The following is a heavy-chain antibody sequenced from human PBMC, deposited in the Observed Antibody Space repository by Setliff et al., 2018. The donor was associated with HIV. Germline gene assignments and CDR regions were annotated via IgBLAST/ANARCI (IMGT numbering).Heavy chain of an antibody. V-gene: IGHV4-34*01. J-gene: IGHJ4*02. Sequence: SETLSLTCAVYGGSFSGYYWNWIRQSPGRGLEWIGEINHSGSTYYNPSLKSRVTISVDTSKDHFSLRLNSVTAADTAVYYCARGGIATRPEFPVDYWGQGTLVTV. CDR1: GGSFSGYY. CDR3: ARGGIATRPEFPVDY. D-gene: IGHD6-6*01. CDR2: INHSGST.